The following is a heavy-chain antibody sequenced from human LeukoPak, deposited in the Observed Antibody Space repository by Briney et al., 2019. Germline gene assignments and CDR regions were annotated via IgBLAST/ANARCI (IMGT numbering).Heavy chain of an antibody. V-gene: IGHV1-69*05. J-gene: IGHJ4*02. CDR2: IIPIFGTA. CDR3: ARFPHYYDSSGSVDY. CDR1: GGTFSSYA. Sequence: SVKFSCKASGGTFSSYAISWVRQAPGQGLEWMGGIIPIFGTANYAQKFQGRVTITTDESTSTAYMELSSLRSEDTAVYYCARFPHYYDSSGSVDYWGQGTLVTVSS. D-gene: IGHD3-22*01.